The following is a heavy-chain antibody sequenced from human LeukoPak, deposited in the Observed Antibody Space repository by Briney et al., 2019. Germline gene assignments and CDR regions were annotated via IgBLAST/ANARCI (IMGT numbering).Heavy chain of an antibody. CDR2: ISYDGSNK. CDR1: GFTFSSYA. D-gene: IGHD4-11*01. CDR3: ARDYSNYNSGMDV. V-gene: IGHV3-30*07. J-gene: IGHJ6*02. Sequence: GGSLRLSCAASGFTFSSYAMHWVRQAPGKGLEWVAVISYDGSNKYYADSVKGRFTISRDNAKNSLYLQMNSLRAEDTAVYYCARDYSNYNSGMDVWGQGTTVTVSS.